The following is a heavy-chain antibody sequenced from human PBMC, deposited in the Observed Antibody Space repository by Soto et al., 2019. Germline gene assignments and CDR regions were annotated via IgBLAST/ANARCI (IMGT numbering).Heavy chain of an antibody. CDR1: GFTVSSNY. CDR2: IYSGGST. V-gene: IGHV3-53*01. CDR3: ARESHGESARSYYYYCMDF. J-gene: IGHJ6*02. D-gene: IGHD6-6*01. Sequence: EVQLVESGGGLIQPGGSLRLSCAASGFTVSSNYMSWVRQATGKGLEWVSVIYSGGSTYYADSVKGRFTISSDNSKNPRYRQMNSLRAEDTAVYYCARESHGESARSYYYYCMDFWGQGTTVTVSS.